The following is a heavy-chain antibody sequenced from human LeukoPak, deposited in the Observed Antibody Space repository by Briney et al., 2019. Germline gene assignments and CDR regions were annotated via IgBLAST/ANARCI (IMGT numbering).Heavy chain of an antibody. V-gene: IGHV3-53*01. J-gene: IGHJ4*02. CDR3: ARDSLSEGYYFYY. Sequence: PGGSLRLSCAASGFTVSSNYMRWVRQAPGKGLEWVSVIYRGGSKYYADSVKGRFTISRDNSKNTLYLQMNSLRAGDTAVYYCARDSLSEGYYFYYWGQGTLVTVSS. CDR1: GFTVSSNY. D-gene: IGHD3-16*02. CDR2: IYRGGSK.